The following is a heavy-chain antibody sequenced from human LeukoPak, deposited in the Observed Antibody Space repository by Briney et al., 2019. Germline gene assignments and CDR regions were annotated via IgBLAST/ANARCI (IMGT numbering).Heavy chain of an antibody. CDR1: GGSISSYY. Sequence: SETLSLTCTVAGGSISSYYWSWVRQPPGKGLEWIVYIYYSGSTNYNPSLKSRVTISVDTSKNQFSLKLRSVTAADTAVYYCARGVQMSPPSPFDYWGQGTLVTVSS. J-gene: IGHJ4*02. CDR3: ARGVQMSPPSPFDY. V-gene: IGHV4-59*01. CDR2: IYYSGST.